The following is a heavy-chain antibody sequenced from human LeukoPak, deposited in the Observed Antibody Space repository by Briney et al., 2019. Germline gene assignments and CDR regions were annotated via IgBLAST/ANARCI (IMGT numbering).Heavy chain of an antibody. V-gene: IGHV1-18*01. D-gene: IGHD1-26*01. CDR1: GYTFTSYG. J-gene: IGHJ5*02. CDR2: ISASNGNT. CDR3: AREGATHFREFYRWFDP. Sequence: GASVKVSCKASGYTFTSYGINWVRQAPGQGLEWMGWISASNGNTNFAQRLQGRVSMTTDTSTSTAYIELRNLRSDDTAVYYCAREGATHFREFYRWFDPWGQGTLVTVSS.